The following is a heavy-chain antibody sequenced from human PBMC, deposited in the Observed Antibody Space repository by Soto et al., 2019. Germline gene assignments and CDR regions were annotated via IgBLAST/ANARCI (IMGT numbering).Heavy chain of an antibody. CDR1: GYSFTSYW. CDR3: ARSRFPSTPSSGLDY. J-gene: IGHJ4*02. D-gene: IGHD3-22*01. Sequence: GESLNISCKGSGYSFTSYWIGWVRQMPGKGLEWMGIIYPGDSDTRYSPSYQGQVTISADKSISTAYLQWSSLKASDTAMSYCARSRFPSTPSSGLDYWGQGTLVTAPQ. CDR2: IYPGDSDT. V-gene: IGHV5-51*01.